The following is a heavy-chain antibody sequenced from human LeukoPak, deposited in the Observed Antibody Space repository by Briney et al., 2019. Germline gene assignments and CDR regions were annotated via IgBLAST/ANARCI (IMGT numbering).Heavy chain of an antibody. D-gene: IGHD1-14*01. V-gene: IGHV3-23*01. CDR1: QFTFHTYA. J-gene: IGHJ4*01. CDR3: AKDPRAMGRYFFDD. Sequence: GGSLRLSCVASQFTFHTYAMSRVRQRPGKGPEWVSMISSSGETTDYAESVKGRFIISRDNTKNTLYLQLESPRVDDTAIYYCAKDPRAMGRYFFDDWGRGSLVIVSS. CDR2: ISSSGETT.